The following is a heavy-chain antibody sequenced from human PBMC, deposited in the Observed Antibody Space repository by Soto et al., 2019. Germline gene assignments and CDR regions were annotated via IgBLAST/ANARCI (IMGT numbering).Heavy chain of an antibody. Sequence: QITLKESGPTLVKPTETLTLTCTFSGFSLSSGVGVGWVRQPPGKALEWLAVIYWDNDKRSSPSLKRRLTITKEPSKHHVFLTFTHMHPVHTAKYYCSYRHWLVRGRGWFDPWGPGTLVTVSS. V-gene: IGHV2-5*02. J-gene: IGHJ5*02. D-gene: IGHD6-19*01. CDR3: SYRHWLVRGRGWFDP. CDR2: IYWDNDK. CDR1: GFSLSSGVG.